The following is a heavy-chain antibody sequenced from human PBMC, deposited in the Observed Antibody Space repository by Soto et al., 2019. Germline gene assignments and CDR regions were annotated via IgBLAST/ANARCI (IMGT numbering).Heavy chain of an antibody. V-gene: IGHV3-11*06. Sequence: PGGSLRLSCAASGFTFSDYYMSWIRQAPGKGLEWVSYISSSSSYTNYADSVKGRFTISRDNAKNSLYLQMSSLRAEDTAVYYCARAPPRDVEYFQHWGQGTLVTVSS. J-gene: IGHJ1*01. CDR1: GFTFSDYY. CDR3: ARAPPRDVEYFQH. CDR2: ISSSSSYT.